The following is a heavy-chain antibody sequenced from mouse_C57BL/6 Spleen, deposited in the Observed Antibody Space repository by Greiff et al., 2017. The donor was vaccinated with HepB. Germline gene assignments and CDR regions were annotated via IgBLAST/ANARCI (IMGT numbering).Heavy chain of an antibody. V-gene: IGHV1-82*01. CDR1: GYAFSSSW. Sequence: VQVVESGPELVKPGASVKISCKASGYAFSSSWMNWVKQRPGKGLEWIGRIYPGDGDTNYNGKFKGKATLTADKSSSTAYMQLSSLTSEDSAVYFCARDYDYDGGSYWGQGTTLTVSS. J-gene: IGHJ2*01. D-gene: IGHD2-4*01. CDR2: IYPGDGDT. CDR3: ARDYDYDGGSY.